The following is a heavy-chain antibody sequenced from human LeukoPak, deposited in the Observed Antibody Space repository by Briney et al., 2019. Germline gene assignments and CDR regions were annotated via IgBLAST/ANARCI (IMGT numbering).Heavy chain of an antibody. Sequence: SETLSLTCTVSGGSVSSGGYYWSWIRQHPGKGLEWIGYIYYSGITYYNPSLKSRVSISLDTSKNQFSLKLSSVTAADTAVYYCARDVEHYDILTGQASRAFDIWGQGTMVTVSS. CDR2: IYYSGIT. J-gene: IGHJ3*02. CDR1: GGSVSSGGYY. V-gene: IGHV4-31*03. D-gene: IGHD3-9*01. CDR3: ARDVEHYDILTGQASRAFDI.